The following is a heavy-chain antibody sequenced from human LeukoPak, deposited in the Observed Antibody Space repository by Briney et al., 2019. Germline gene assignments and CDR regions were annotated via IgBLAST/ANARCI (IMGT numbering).Heavy chain of an antibody. CDR2: INHSGST. D-gene: IGHD3-3*01. CDR1: GGSFSGYY. V-gene: IGHV4-34*01. J-gene: IGHJ4*02. CDR3: ARTNLRFLEWLLIDY. Sequence: SETLSLTCAVYGGSFSGYYWSWIRQPPGKGLEWIGEINHSGSTNYNPSLKSRVTISVDTSKNQFSLKLSSVTAADTAVYYCARTNLRFLEWLLIDYWGQGTLVTVSS.